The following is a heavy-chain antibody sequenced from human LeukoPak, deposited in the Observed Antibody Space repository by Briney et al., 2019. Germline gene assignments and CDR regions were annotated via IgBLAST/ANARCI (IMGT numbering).Heavy chain of an antibody. Sequence: GGSLRLSCAASGFTFSGYWMHWARQSPGKGLVCGSCINGEGSDTRYADSVKRRFTISRDNAKNTLYLQINGLGDEATAVYYCGRDPRNKGFDPWGQGTLVTVSS. D-gene: IGHD1/OR15-1a*01. CDR1: GFTFSGYW. CDR2: INGEGSDT. V-gene: IGHV3-74*01. CDR3: GRDPRNKGFDP. J-gene: IGHJ5*02.